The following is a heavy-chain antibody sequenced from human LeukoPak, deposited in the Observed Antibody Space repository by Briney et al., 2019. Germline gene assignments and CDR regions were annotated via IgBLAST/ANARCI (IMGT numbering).Heavy chain of an antibody. Sequence: PLETLSLTCTVSGGSISSYYWSWIRQPPGKGLEWIGYIYYSGSTNYNPSLKSRVTISVDTSKNQFSLKLSSVTAADTAVYYCARGRSSWYYYYMDVWGKGTTVTVSS. J-gene: IGHJ6*03. V-gene: IGHV4-59*12. CDR3: ARGRSSWYYYYMDV. CDR2: IYYSGST. D-gene: IGHD6-13*01. CDR1: GGSISSYY.